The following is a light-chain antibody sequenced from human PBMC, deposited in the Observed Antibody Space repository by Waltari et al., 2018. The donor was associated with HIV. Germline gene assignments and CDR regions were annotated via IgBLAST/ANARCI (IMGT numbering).Light chain of an antibody. J-gene: IGLJ2*01. CDR1: SSDVGGYNS. Sequence: QSALTQPPSASGSPGQSVAISCTGTSSDVGGYNSVSWYQQHPGKAPKLMIYEVTKRPPGVPGRFSGSKSGNTASLTVSGLQAEDEADYYCSSYAGSNNVLFGGGTKLTVL. CDR3: SSYAGSNNVL. CDR2: EVT. V-gene: IGLV2-8*01.